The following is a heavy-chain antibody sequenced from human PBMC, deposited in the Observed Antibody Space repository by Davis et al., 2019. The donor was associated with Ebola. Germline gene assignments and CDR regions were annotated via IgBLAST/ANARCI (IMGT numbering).Heavy chain of an antibody. D-gene: IGHD3-22*01. CDR3: ARVGSSGWIYWFFDL. V-gene: IGHV4-59*01. CDR1: GGSISTYY. J-gene: IGHJ2*01. CDR2: IHYSGST. Sequence: MPSETLSLTCTVSGGSISTYYWHWIRQPPGKGLEWIAFIHYSGSTSYNPSLKSRVTISVDTSKNQFSLKLSSVTAADTAVYYCARVGSSGWIYWFFDLWGRGTLVTVSS.